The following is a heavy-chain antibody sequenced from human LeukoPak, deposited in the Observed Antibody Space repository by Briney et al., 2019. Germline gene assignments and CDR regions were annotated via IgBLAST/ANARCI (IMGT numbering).Heavy chain of an antibody. D-gene: IGHD6-13*01. J-gene: IGHJ4*02. CDR1: GGTFSSYA. Sequence: SVKVSCKASGGTFSSYAISWVRQAPGQGLEWMGGIIPIFGTANYAQKFQGRVTITADKSTSTAYMELSSLRSEDTAVYYCARGSSSWYGTENYWGQGTLVTVSS. CDR3: ARGSSSWYGTENY. CDR2: IIPIFGTA. V-gene: IGHV1-69*06.